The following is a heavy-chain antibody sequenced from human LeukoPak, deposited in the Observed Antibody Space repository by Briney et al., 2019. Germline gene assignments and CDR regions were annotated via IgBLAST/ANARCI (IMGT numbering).Heavy chain of an antibody. CDR1: GFTFSSYA. Sequence: AGGSLRLSCAASGFTFSSYAMSWVRQAPGKGLEWVSAISGSGGSTYYADSVKGRFTISRDNSKNTLYLQMNSLRAEDAAVYYCAKDLCSGSYLYAFDIWGQGTMVTVSS. J-gene: IGHJ3*02. CDR3: AKDLCSGSYLYAFDI. V-gene: IGHV3-23*01. D-gene: IGHD1-26*01. CDR2: ISGSGGST.